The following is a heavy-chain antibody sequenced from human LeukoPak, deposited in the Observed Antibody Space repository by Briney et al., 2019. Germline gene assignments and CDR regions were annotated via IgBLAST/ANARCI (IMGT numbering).Heavy chain of an antibody. Sequence: SETLSLTCTVSGGSISSYYWSWIRRPPGKGLEWIGYIYYSGSTNYNPSLKSRVTISVDTSKNQFSLKLSSVTAADTAVYYCARGDSSSWYYFDYWGQGTLVTVSS. V-gene: IGHV4-59*12. CDR1: GGSISSYY. D-gene: IGHD6-13*01. J-gene: IGHJ4*02. CDR2: IYYSGST. CDR3: ARGDSSSWYYFDY.